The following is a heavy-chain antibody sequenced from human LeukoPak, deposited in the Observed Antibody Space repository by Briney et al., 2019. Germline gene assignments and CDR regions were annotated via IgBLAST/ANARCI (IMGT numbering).Heavy chain of an antibody. J-gene: IGHJ4*02. Sequence: PGGSLRLSCAASGFTFSNAWMSWVRQAPGKGLEWVGRIKSKTDGGTTDYAAPVKGRFTISRDDSKNTLYLQMNSLKTEDTAVYYCTTGKIAVAAHFDYRGQGTLVTVSS. CDR3: TTGKIAVAAHFDY. V-gene: IGHV3-15*01. CDR1: GFTFSNAW. CDR2: IKSKTDGGTT. D-gene: IGHD6-19*01.